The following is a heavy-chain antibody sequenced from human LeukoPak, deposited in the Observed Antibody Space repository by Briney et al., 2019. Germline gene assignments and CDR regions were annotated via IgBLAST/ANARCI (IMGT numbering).Heavy chain of an antibody. CDR2: ISGSGGST. CDR1: GFTFSSYA. D-gene: IGHD6-6*01. Sequence: GGSLTLSCAASGFTFSSYAMTWVRQAPGKGLEWVSSISGSGGSTYYADSVKGRFTTSSDNTTNTLYLQMNSLRAEDTAVYYSAKGWSSIANPGDWFDPWGQGTLVTVSS. CDR3: AKGWSSIANPGDWFDP. V-gene: IGHV3-23*01. J-gene: IGHJ5*02.